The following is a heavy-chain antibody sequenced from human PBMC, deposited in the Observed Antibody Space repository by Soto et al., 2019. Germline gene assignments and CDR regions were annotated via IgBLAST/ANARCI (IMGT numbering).Heavy chain of an antibody. CDR3: ARVWYYDSSGYYAFDY. CDR1: GDGFSNYG. J-gene: IGHJ4*02. CDR2: ISAYDGQT. V-gene: IGHV1-18*01. Sequence: ASVKVSCKASGDGFSNYGFSWVRQAPGQGLEWMGWISAYDGQTNYTKKFQSRVTMTTDTSSSTAYMELRSLRSDDTAVYYCARVWYYDSSGYYAFDYWGLGTLVTVSS. D-gene: IGHD3-22*01.